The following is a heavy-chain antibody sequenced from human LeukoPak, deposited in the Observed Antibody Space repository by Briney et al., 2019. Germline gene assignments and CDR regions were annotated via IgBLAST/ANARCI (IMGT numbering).Heavy chain of an antibody. CDR2: IIPIFGTA. J-gene: IGHJ6*03. Sequence: SVKVSCKASGGNFSRYDINWVRQAPGQGLECMGGIIPIFGTANYAQKFQGRVTITADESTSTAYMELSSLRSEDTAVYYCARGRTGSGSYYENYYYYYMDVWGKGTTVTISS. D-gene: IGHD3-10*01. CDR3: ARGRTGSGSYYENYYYYYMDV. CDR1: GGNFSRYD. V-gene: IGHV1-69*13.